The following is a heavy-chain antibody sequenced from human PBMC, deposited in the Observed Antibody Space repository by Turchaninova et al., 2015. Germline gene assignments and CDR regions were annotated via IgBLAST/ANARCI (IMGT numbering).Heavy chain of an antibody. CDR1: GGSFISYY. J-gene: IGHJ4*02. Sequence: QVQLQESGPGLVKPSETLSLTCTVSGGSFISYYWNWIRQPPGKGLACIGHIYYTGSTTYKPSLQSRVTIAGDPSKNQFSLKLTSVTAADTAVYYCARSVTTVVHFPYWGQGTLVTVSS. V-gene: IGHV4-59*12. CDR2: IYYTGST. D-gene: IGHD3-3*01. CDR3: ARSVTTVVHFPY.